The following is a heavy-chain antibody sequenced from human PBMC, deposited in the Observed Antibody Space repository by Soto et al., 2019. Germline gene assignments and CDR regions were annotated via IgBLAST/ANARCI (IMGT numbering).Heavy chain of an antibody. CDR3: AREFPYYVSSDSYLDY. D-gene: IGHD3-16*01. Sequence: SETLSLTCTVSGGSISSGDYYWSWIRQHPGKGLEWIGYIYYSGSTYYNPSLKSRVTISVDTSKNQFSLKLSSVTAADTAVYYCAREFPYYVSSDSYLDYWGQGALVTVSS. CDR1: GGSISSGDYY. V-gene: IGHV4-30-4*01. CDR2: IYYSGST. J-gene: IGHJ4*02.